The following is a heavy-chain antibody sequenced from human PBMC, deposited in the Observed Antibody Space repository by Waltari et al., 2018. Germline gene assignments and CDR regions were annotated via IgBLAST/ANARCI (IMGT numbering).Heavy chain of an antibody. Sequence: HVQLQESGPGLVKPSETLSLTCAVSGDAITSSSWSWIRQSAGKGLEWIGRVVSPGGPNYNPSPKSRVSLSVHTAKNQFSLKLTSVTAADTGVYYCARDERTPHENWFDSWGQGTLVTVSS. J-gene: IGHJ5*01. CDR3: ARDERTPHENWFDS. CDR2: VVSPGGP. CDR1: GDAITSSS. V-gene: IGHV4-4*07.